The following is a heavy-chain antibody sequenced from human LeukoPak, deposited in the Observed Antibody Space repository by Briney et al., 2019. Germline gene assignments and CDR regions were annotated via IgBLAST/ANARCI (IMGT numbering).Heavy chain of an antibody. V-gene: IGHV3-23*01. Sequence: GGSLRLSCAASGFTFSSYAMSWVRQAPGKGLEWVSSISDSGGSTYYADSVKGRFTISRDNSKNTLYLQMTSLRAEDTAVYYCAKDAVAGSLPLFYFDQWGQGTLVTVSS. CDR2: ISDSGGST. CDR3: AKDAVAGSLPLFYFDQ. J-gene: IGHJ4*02. CDR1: GFTFSSYA. D-gene: IGHD6-19*01.